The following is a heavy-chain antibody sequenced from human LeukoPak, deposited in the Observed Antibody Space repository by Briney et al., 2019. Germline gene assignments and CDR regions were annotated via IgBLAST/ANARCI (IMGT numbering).Heavy chain of an antibody. CDR1: GFTFSSYS. J-gene: IGHJ4*02. CDR3: ARAPRDWYYFDY. CDR2: ISSSSTYI. V-gene: IGHV3-21*06. Sequence: GGSLSLSCAASGFTFSSYSMNWVRQAPGKGLEWVSSISSSSTYIYYADSVKGRFTISRDNARNSLYLQMNSLRAEDTAVYYCARAPRDWYYFDYWGQGTLVTVSS. D-gene: IGHD3/OR15-3a*01.